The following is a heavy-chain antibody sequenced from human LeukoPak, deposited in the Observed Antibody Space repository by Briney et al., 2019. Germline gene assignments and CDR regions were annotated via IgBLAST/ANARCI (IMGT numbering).Heavy chain of an antibody. V-gene: IGHV3-53*01. Sequence: GGSLRLSCAASGFAVNSYYMSWVRQAPGKGLEWVSAVFRDGSTSHADSVKGRFTISRDNSRNTVYLQMNSLRAEDTAVYYRATETWKDWGQGTLVTVSS. J-gene: IGHJ4*02. CDR3: ATETWKD. CDR1: GFAVNSYY. CDR2: VFRDGST. D-gene: IGHD1-1*01.